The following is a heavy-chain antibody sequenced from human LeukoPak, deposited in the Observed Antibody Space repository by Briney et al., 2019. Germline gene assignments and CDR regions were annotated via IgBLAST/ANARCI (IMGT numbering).Heavy chain of an antibody. CDR3: AKDSSLASYGDYGLFDY. CDR2: ISYDGSNK. D-gene: IGHD4-17*01. V-gene: IGHV3-30*18. Sequence: GGSLRVSCAASGFTFSCYGMHWVRQAPGKGMECVAVISYDGSNKYYADSVKGRFTISRDNSKNTLYLQMNSLRAENTALYYCAKDSSLASYGDYGLFDYWGQGTLVTVSS. J-gene: IGHJ4*02. CDR1: GFTFSCYG.